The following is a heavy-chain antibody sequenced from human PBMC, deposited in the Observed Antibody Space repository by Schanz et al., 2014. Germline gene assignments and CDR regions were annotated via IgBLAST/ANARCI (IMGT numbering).Heavy chain of an antibody. V-gene: IGHV3-23*01. CDR2: ITGASDHI. CDR3: ARIGGSVFDY. Sequence: EVQLLESGGGLVQPGGSLRLSCAASTFTFSSDWMSWVRQAPGKGLEWVSGITGASDHIDYAESVKGRFTISRDNSKNALYLQRNSLRAEDTAVYYCARIGGSVFDYWAQGTLVTVSS. CDR1: TFTFSSDW. D-gene: IGHD3-10*01. J-gene: IGHJ4*02.